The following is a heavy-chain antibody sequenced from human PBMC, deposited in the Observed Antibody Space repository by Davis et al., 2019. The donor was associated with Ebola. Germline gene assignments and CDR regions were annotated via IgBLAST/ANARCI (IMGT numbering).Heavy chain of an antibody. J-gene: IGHJ4*02. V-gene: IGHV3-74*01. D-gene: IGHD4-23*01. CDR2: INSDGSST. CDR1: GFTISSYW. CDR3: AVTPKYWYYFDY. Sequence: HTGGSLRLSCAASGFTISSYWMHWVRHAPGKGLVWVSRINSDGSSTSYADSVKGRFTISRDNAKNTLYLQMNSLRAEDTAVYYCAVTPKYWYYFDYWGQGTLVTVSS.